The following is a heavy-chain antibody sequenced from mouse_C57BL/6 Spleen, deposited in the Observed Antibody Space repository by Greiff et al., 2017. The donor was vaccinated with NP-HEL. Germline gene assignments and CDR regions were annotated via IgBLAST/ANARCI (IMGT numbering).Heavy chain of an antibody. D-gene: IGHD2-12*01. V-gene: IGHV1-50*01. CDR2: IDPSDSYT. CDR3: ARMKGSFYDALGLDY. CDR1: GYTFTSYW. J-gene: IGHJ4*01. Sequence: QVQLQQPGAELVKPGASVKLSCKASGYTFTSYWMQWVKQRPGQGLEWIGEIDPSDSYTNYNQKFKGKATLTVDTSSSTAYMQLSSLTSEDSAVYYCARMKGSFYDALGLDYWGQGTSVTVSS.